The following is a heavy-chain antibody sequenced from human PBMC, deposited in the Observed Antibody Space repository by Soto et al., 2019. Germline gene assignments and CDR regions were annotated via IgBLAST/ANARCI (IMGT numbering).Heavy chain of an antibody. D-gene: IGHD6-19*01. CDR2: MNPNGGNT. CDR1: GYTFTSYD. V-gene: IGHV1-8*01. Sequence: QVQLVQSGAEVKKPGASVTVSCKASGYTFTSYDINWVRQATGQGLEWMGWMNPNGGNTGYAQKFQGRVTMTRNTSISTAYMELSSLRSEDTAVYYCARAVAGSGIFDYWGQGTLVTVSS. CDR3: ARAVAGSGIFDY. J-gene: IGHJ4*02.